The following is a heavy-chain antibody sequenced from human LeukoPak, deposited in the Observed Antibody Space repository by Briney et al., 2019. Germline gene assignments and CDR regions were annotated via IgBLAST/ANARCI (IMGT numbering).Heavy chain of an antibody. CDR2: INHSGST. Sequence: PSETLSLTCTVSGGSISSYYWSWIRQPPGKGLEWIGEINHSGSTNYNPSLKSRVTISVDTSKNQFSLKLSSVTAADTAVYYCARGGLGAGLGVYNWFDPWGQGTLVTVSS. V-gene: IGHV4-34*01. CDR3: ARGGLGAGLGVYNWFDP. J-gene: IGHJ5*02. D-gene: IGHD3-10*01. CDR1: GGSISSYY.